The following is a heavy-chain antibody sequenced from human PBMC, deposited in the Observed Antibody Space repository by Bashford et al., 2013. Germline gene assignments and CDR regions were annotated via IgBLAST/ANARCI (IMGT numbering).Heavy chain of an antibody. J-gene: IGHJ4*02. Sequence: FTFSRDTAKSMLYLQMNSLRAEDTAVYYCAKDRTGYSYGSVDYWGQGTLVTVSS. D-gene: IGHD5-18*01. V-gene: IGHV3-30*02. CDR3: AKDRTGYSYGSVDY.